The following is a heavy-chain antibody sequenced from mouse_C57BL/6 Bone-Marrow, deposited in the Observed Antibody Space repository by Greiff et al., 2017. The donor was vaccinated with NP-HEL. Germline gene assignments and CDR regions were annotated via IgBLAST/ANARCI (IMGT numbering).Heavy chain of an antibody. D-gene: IGHD2-3*01. CDR1: GYTFTSYG. V-gene: IGHV1-81*01. Sequence: VQGVESGAELARPGASVKLSCKASGYTFTSYGISWVKQRTGQGLEWIGEIYPRSGNTYYNEKFKGKATLTADKSSSTAYMELRSLTSEDSAVYFCARGGYSYWYFDVWGTGTTVTVSS. CDR2: IYPRSGNT. J-gene: IGHJ1*03. CDR3: ARGGYSYWYFDV.